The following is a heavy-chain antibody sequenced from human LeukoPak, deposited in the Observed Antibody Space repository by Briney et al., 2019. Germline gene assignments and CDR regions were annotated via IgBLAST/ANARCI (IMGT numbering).Heavy chain of an antibody. J-gene: IGHJ4*02. CDR2: ISAYNGDT. D-gene: IGHD5-18*01. V-gene: IGHV1-18*01. CDR3: ARDLWGTAMALFGY. Sequence: ASVKLSCKASGYTFTSYGISWVRQAPGQGLEWMGWISAYNGDTNYAQKLQGRVTMSTDTSTSTAYMELRSLRSDDTAVYYCARDLWGTAMALFGYWGQGTLVTVSS. CDR1: GYTFTSYG.